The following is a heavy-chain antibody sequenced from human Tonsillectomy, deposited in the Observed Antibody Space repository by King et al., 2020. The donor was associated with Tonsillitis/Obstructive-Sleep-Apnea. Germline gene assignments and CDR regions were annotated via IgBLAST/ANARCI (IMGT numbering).Heavy chain of an antibody. CDR2: ISGNGGNT. J-gene: IGHJ5*02. CDR3: AKVGEYCSSTSCRNWFDP. D-gene: IGHD2-2*01. V-gene: IGHV3-23*04. Sequence: VQLVESGGGLVQPGGSLRLSCAASGFTFSSYAMSWVRQAPGKGLEWVSAISGNGGNTYYADSVKGRFTISRDNSKNTLYLQMNSLRAEDTAIYYCAKVGEYCSSTSCRNWFDPWGQGTLVTVSS. CDR1: GFTFSSYA.